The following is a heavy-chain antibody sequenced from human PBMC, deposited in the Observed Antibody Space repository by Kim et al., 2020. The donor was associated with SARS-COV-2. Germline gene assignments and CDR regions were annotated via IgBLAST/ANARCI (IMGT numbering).Heavy chain of an antibody. CDR2: ISYDGSNK. D-gene: IGHD3-10*01. J-gene: IGHJ3*02. Sequence: GGSLRLSCAASGFTFSSYGMHWVRQAPGKGLEWVAVISYDGSNKYYADSVKGRFTISRDNSKNTLYLQMNSLRAEDTAVYYCAKDAGRGSMTHAFDIWGQGTMVTVSS. V-gene: IGHV3-30*18. CDR1: GFTFSSYG. CDR3: AKDAGRGSMTHAFDI.